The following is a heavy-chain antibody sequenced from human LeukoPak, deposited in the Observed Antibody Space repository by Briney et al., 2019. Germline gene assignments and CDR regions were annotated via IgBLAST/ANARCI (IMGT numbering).Heavy chain of an antibody. D-gene: IGHD2-15*01. J-gene: IGHJ4*02. V-gene: IGHV4-34*01. CDR1: GGSFSGYY. CDR2: INHSGST. Sequence: PSETLSLTCAVYGGSFSGYYWSWICQPPGKGLEWIGEINHSGSTNYNPSLKSRVTISVDTSKNQFSLKLSSVTAADTAVYYCARAGYCSGGSCYDYWGQGTLVTVSS. CDR3: ARAGYCSGGSCYDY.